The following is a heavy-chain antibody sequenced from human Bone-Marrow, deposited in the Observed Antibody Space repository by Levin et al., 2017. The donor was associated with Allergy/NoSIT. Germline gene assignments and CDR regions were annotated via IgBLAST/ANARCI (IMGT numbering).Heavy chain of an antibody. CDR3: ARAAPSEWFRELLGLGDAFDI. Sequence: ASVKVSCKASGYTFTSYAMNWVRQAPGQGLEWMGWINTNTGNPTYAQGFTGRFVFSLDTSVSTAYLQISSLKAEDTAVYYCARAAPSEWFRELLGLGDAFDIWGQGTMVTVSS. CDR1: GYTFTSYA. D-gene: IGHD3-10*01. V-gene: IGHV7-4-1*02. J-gene: IGHJ3*02. CDR2: INTNTGNP.